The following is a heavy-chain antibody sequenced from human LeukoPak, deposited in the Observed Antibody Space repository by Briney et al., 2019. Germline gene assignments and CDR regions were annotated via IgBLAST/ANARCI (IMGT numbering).Heavy chain of an antibody. Sequence: GGSLRLSCAASGFTFSSYAMSWSARLQGRGWGGSRVLVVLGSTYYADSVKGRFTISRDNSKDTLYLQMNSLRAEDTAIYYCVKLRTGTATNSDYWGQGTLVTVSS. V-gene: IGHV3-23*01. CDR2: LVVLGST. CDR1: GFTFSSYA. D-gene: IGHD1-1*01. CDR3: VKLRTGTATNSDY. J-gene: IGHJ4*02.